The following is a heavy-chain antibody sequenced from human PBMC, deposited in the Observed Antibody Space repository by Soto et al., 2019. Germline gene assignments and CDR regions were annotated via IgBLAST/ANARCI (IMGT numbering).Heavy chain of an antibody. V-gene: IGHV3-64*04. CDR2: ISTDGGST. D-gene: IGHD6-13*01. J-gene: IGHJ4*02. CDR1: GFTFSIYA. CDR3: AKEQKDSSTWSELNY. Sequence: PGGSLRLSCSASGFTFSIYAMHWVRQAPGKGLEYVSSISTDGGSTDYADSVKGRFTISRDNSKNTVYLQMNSLRAEDTAVYYCAKEQKDSSTWSELNYWGQGTLVTVSS.